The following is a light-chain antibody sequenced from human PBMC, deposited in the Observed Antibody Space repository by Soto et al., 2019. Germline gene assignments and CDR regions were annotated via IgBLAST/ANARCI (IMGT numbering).Light chain of an antibody. V-gene: IGKV3-15*01. Sequence: IVMTQSPATLSVSPGERATLSCRASQSVSSNLAWYQQKPGQAPRLLIYGASTRATCIPARFSGSVSGTEFTLTISSLQSEDFAVYYCQQYNDWPPKQYTFGQGTKLEIK. J-gene: IGKJ2*01. CDR3: QQYNDWPPKQYT. CDR2: GAS. CDR1: QSVSSN.